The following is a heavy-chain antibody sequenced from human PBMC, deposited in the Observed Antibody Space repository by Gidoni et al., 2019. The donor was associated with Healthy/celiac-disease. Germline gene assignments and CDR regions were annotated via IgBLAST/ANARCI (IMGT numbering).Heavy chain of an antibody. J-gene: IGHJ4*02. CDR2: IKSKTDGGTT. CDR1: GFTFSNAW. Sequence: EVQLVESGGGLLKPGGSLRLSCAASGFTFSNAWMNWVRQAPGKGLGWVGRIKSKTDGGTTDYAAPVKGRFTISRDDSKNTAVYYCTTEYYYDSSGYYYSGDYWGQGTLVTVSP. D-gene: IGHD3-22*01. CDR3: SGDY. V-gene: IGHV3-15*07.